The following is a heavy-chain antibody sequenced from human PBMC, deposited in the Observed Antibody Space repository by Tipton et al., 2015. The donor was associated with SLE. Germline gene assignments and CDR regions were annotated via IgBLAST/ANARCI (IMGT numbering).Heavy chain of an antibody. Sequence: TLSLTCDVSGGSISSGGYSWGWIRQPPGKGLEWIGYINVGGTTYHNPSLKSRLTISADRSKNQFSLKLRSVTAADTAVYYCARAEMTTEGSAFYFYVDVWGKGTTVTVSS. D-gene: IGHD5-24*01. CDR3: ARAEMTTEGSAFYFYVDV. CDR1: GGSISSGGYS. V-gene: IGHV4-30-2*01. CDR2: INVGGTT. J-gene: IGHJ6*03.